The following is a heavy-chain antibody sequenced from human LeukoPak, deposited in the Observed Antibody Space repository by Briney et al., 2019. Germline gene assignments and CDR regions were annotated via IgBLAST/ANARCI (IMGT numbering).Heavy chain of an antibody. J-gene: IGHJ4*02. CDR2: TYYRSKWYH. CDR3: SRDPYGE. D-gene: IGHD3-10*01. CDR1: WDSVSSNSAA. V-gene: IGHV6-1*01. Sequence: SQTLSLTCVISWDSVSSNSAAWNLIRQSPSRGLEWLGRTYYRSKWYHHYAVSVKSRITINPDTSRNQFSLELNSVTPEDTAVYYCSRDPYGEWGQGTLVTVSS.